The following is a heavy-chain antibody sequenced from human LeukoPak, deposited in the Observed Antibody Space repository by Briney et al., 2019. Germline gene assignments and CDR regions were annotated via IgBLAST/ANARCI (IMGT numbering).Heavy chain of an antibody. CDR1: GYSFTSYW. CDR2: IYPGDSDT. Sequence: GESLKISCKGSGYSFTSYWIGWVRQMPGKGLEWMGIIYPGDSDTRYSPSFQGQVTISADKSISTAYLQWSSLKASDTAMYYCARQGGLYYYDSSGSKYYFDYWGQGTLVTVSS. J-gene: IGHJ4*02. D-gene: IGHD3-22*01. V-gene: IGHV5-51*01. CDR3: ARQGGLYYYDSSGSKYYFDY.